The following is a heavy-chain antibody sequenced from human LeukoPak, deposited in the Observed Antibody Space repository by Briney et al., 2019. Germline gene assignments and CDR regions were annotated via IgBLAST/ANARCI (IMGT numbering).Heavy chain of an antibody. J-gene: IGHJ4*02. CDR3: ARRGVGTIFGVVVYYFDY. CDR2: IYYSGST. V-gene: IGHV4-39*01. CDR1: GGSISSSSYY. D-gene: IGHD3-3*01. Sequence: SETLSLTCTVSGGSISSSSYYWGWIRQPPRKGLEWSGYIYYSGSTYYNPSLKSRVTISVDTSTNQFSLKLSSVTAADTAVYYCARRGVGTIFGVVVYYFDYWGQGTLVTVSS.